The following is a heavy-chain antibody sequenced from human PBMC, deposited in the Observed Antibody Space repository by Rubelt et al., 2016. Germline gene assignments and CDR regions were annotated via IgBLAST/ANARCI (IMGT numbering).Heavy chain of an antibody. Sequence: QVQLQESGPGLVKPSGTLSLTCTVSGASISGSSYYWAWIRQPPGKGLEWIGSIYDSGLTHYNPSLRSRVTISVDTSRNQFPLQMTSLTAADTAVYYCARLKKLVGTPGEIDCWGLGTRVTVSS. J-gene: IGHJ4*02. CDR2: IYDSGLT. V-gene: IGHV4-39*01. CDR1: GASISGSSYY. CDR3: ARLKKLVGTPGEIDC. D-gene: IGHD4-23*01.